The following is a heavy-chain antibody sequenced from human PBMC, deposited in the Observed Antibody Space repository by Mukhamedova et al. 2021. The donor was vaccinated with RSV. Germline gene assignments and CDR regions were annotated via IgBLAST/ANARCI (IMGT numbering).Heavy chain of an antibody. Sequence: EWIGYISYSGSTNYNPSLKSRVSISPHTSKNQVSLKLTSVTAADTAVYFCGMGGGRIRHLWDQGNPGIVSS. J-gene: IGHJ4*02. D-gene: IGHD3-10*01. CDR3: GMGGGRIRHL. CDR2: ISYSGST. V-gene: IGHV4-59*01.